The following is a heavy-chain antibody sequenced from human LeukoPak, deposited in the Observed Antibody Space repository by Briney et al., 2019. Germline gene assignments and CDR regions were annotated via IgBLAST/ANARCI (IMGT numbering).Heavy chain of an antibody. Sequence: ETLSLTCTVSGGSISSSSYYWGWIRQPPGKGLEWIGSIYYSGSTYYNPSLKSRVTISVDTSKNQFSLKLSSVTAANTAVYYCASLGYQWLVPDFDYWGQGTLVTVSS. V-gene: IGHV4-39*07. CDR3: ASLGYQWLVPDFDY. J-gene: IGHJ4*02. CDR2: IYYSGST. CDR1: GGSISSSSYY. D-gene: IGHD6-19*01.